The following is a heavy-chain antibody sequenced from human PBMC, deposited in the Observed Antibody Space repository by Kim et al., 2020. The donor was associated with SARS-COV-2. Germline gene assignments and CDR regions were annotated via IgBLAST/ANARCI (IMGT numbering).Heavy chain of an antibody. D-gene: IGHD6-19*01. V-gene: IGHV3-23*01. CDR3: ARKPVTGAGYWYFDL. Sequence: GGSLRLSCAASGFTLSSYVMHWFRQAPGKGLEWVSAISNSGGSTFYADSVKGRFSMSRDNIQNTLYLQMNSLRADDTAVYYCARKPVTGAGYWYFDLWGR. CDR1: GFTLSSYV. J-gene: IGHJ2*01. CDR2: ISNSGGST.